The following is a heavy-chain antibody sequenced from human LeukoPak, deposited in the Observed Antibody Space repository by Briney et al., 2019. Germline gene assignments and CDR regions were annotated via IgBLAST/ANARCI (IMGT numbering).Heavy chain of an antibody. D-gene: IGHD3-22*01. V-gene: IGHV4-4*02. CDR2: LYRNGDT. J-gene: IGHJ6*03. CDR3: ARAKRDYYDNSGYESYYNFMDV. CDR1: GFTFSSYS. Sequence: PGGSLRLSCAASGFTFSSYSMNWVRQPPGNGLEWIGALYRNGDTYYNPSLKSRVTISLDPSKNQFSLRLNSVTAADTAIYYCARAKRDYYDNSGYESYYNFMDVWGKGTTVTVSS.